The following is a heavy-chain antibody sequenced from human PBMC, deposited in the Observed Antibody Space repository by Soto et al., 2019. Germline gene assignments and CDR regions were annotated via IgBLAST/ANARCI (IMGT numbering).Heavy chain of an antibody. D-gene: IGHD6-13*01. V-gene: IGHV1-69*13. CDR1: GGTFSSYA. J-gene: IGHJ6*02. CDR3: ARRGLKYSSSWYGNYYGMDV. CDR2: IIPIFGTA. Sequence: SVKVSCKASGGTFSSYAISWVRQAPGQGLEWKGGIIPIFGTANYAQKFQGRVTITADESTSTAYMELSSLRSEDTAVYYCARRGLKYSSSWYGNYYGMDVWGQGTTVTVSS.